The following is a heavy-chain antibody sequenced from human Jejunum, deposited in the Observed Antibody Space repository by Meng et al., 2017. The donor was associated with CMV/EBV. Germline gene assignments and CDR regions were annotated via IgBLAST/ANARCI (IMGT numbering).Heavy chain of an antibody. CDR2: VYYSGST. CDR1: GVSISSAGYS. Sequence: VPGVSISSAGYSWTWIRHHPGKGLEWIGYVYYSGSTYYNPSLRSRVTISLDTSKNEFSLKLYSVIAADTALYYCARRVPGLHYFDYWGQGSLVTVSS. D-gene: IGHD5/OR15-5a*01. J-gene: IGHJ4*02. CDR3: ARRVPGLHYFDY. V-gene: IGHV4-31*02.